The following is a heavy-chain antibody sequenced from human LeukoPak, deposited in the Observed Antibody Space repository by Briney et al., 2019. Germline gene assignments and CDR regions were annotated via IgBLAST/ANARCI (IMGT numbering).Heavy chain of an antibody. J-gene: IGHJ4*02. Sequence: SEALSLTSAVYGGSFSGYYWSWIRQPPGKGLEWIGEINHSGSTNYNPSLKSRVTISVDTSKNQFSLKLSSVTAADTAVYYCARTKGRVRRVMPYFDYWGQGTLVTVSS. CDR3: ARTKGRVRRVMPYFDY. CDR1: GGSFSGYY. CDR2: INHSGST. D-gene: IGHD3-10*01. V-gene: IGHV4-34*01.